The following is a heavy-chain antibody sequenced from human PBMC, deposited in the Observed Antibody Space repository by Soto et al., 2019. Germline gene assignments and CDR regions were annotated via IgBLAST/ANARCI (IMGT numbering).Heavy chain of an antibody. J-gene: IGHJ6*02. CDR3: ASSGIAAAGRYYYYGMDV. D-gene: IGHD6-13*01. CDR1: GSPFCSYA. Sequence: PAGSLGLSCAASGSPFCSYAMHWVRKAQGKGLEWVAVISYDGSNKYYADSVKGRFTISRDNSKNTLYLQMNSLRAEDTAVYYCASSGIAAAGRYYYYGMDVWGQGNTVTVS. V-gene: IGHV3-30-3*01. CDR2: ISYDGSNK.